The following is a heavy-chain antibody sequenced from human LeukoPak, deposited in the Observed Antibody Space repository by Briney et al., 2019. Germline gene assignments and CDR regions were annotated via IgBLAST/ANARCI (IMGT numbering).Heavy chain of an antibody. D-gene: IGHD6-13*01. J-gene: IGHJ4*02. CDR1: GFTGSANY. CDR3: ARDLAVLSAAPGLFDY. V-gene: IGHV3-21*01. CDR2: IRSSSSYI. Sequence: GGSLRLSCAASGFTGSANYMSWVRQAPGKGLEWVSSIRSSSSYIYYADSVKGRFTISRDNAKKLLYLRMNSLRAEDTAVYHCARDLAVLSAAPGLFDYWGQGTLVTVSS.